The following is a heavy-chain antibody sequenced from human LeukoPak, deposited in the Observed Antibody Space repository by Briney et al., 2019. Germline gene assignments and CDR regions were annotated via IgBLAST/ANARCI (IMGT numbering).Heavy chain of an antibody. CDR3: ARGDFWSGPGSHNWFDP. V-gene: IGHV4-34*01. J-gene: IGHJ5*02. Sequence: KPSETLSLTRAVYGGSFSGYYWSWTRQPPGKGLEWIGEINNSGSTNYNPSLKSRVTISVDTSKNQSSLKLSSVTAADTAVYYCARGDFWSGPGSHNWFDPWGQRTLVTVSS. CDR1: GGSFSGYY. CDR2: INNSGST. D-gene: IGHD3-3*01.